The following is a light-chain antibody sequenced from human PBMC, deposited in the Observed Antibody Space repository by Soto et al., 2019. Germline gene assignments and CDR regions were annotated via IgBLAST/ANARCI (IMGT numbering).Light chain of an antibody. CDR3: QQYNSWPLT. CDR2: GAS. V-gene: IGKV3-15*01. J-gene: IGKJ3*01. CDR1: QTVNTN. Sequence: VMTQSPATLSVSPGERATLSCRASQTVNTNLAWYQQKPGQAPRLLIYGASTRATDIPARFSGSGSGTEFTLAINGMQSEDFAVYYCQQYNSWPLTFGPGTTVDI.